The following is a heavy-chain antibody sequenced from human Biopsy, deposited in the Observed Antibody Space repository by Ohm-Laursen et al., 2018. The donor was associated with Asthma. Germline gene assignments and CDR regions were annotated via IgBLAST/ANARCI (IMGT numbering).Heavy chain of an antibody. CDR2: MYHSGSP. CDR1: GGSITSSSYY. V-gene: IGHV4-39*01. J-gene: IGHJ4*02. D-gene: IGHD3-22*01. Sequence: SDTLSLTCSVSGGSITSSSYYCGWIRQPPGKGMEWIGSMYHSGSPYSHPSLKSRATISVATSKNQLALKMRSVTAAGTAVYFCVRHQYSSSWSTFDYWGQGALVTVSS. CDR3: VRHQYSSSWSTFDY.